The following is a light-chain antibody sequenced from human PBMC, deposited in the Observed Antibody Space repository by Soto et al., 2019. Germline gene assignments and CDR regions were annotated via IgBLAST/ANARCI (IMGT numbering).Light chain of an antibody. CDR3: QRYKNYLWT. CDR1: HFISSH. Sequence: DIQMTQSPSILSASVGDRVTFTCRASHFISSHLAWYQQRPGRAPKLLIYDASTLESGVPSRFSGSGSGTEFTLTISSLQPDDYATYYCQRYKNYLWTFGQGTKVDI. CDR2: DAS. J-gene: IGKJ1*01. V-gene: IGKV1-5*01.